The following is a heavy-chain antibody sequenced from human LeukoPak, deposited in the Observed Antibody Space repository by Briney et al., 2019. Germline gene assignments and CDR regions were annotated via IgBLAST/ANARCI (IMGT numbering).Heavy chain of an antibody. D-gene: IGHD3-10*01. CDR1: GFTFTEYE. V-gene: IGHV3-48*03. CDR2: ITNSGVTI. CDR3: ARGYGSGSYWVGFDY. Sequence: GGSLRLSCAASGFTFTEYEMNWVRQAPGKGLEWASYITNSGVTIYYADSVRGRFTISRDNAKSSLYLQMDSLRAEDTAVYYCARGYGSGSYWVGFDYWGQGTLVTVSS. J-gene: IGHJ4*02.